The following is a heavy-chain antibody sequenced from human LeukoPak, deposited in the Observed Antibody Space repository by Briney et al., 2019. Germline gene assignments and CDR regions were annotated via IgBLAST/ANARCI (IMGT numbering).Heavy chain of an antibody. CDR3: ARGTDYDSSGYYN. CDR1: GGSISSGSYY. Sequence: SQTLSLTCTVSGGSISSGSYYWSWIRQPAGKGLEWIGRIYTSGSTNYNPSLKSRVTISLDTSKNQFSLKLSSVTAADTAVYYCARGTDYDSSGYYNWGQGTLVIVSS. D-gene: IGHD3-22*01. V-gene: IGHV4-61*02. J-gene: IGHJ4*02. CDR2: IYTSGST.